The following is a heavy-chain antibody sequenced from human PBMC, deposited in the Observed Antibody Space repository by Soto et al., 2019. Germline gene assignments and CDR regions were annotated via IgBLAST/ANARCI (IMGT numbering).Heavy chain of an antibody. D-gene: IGHD4-17*01. Sequence: SVKVSCKASGGTFSSYAISWVRQAPGQGLEWMGGIIPIFGTANYAQKFQGRVTITADESTSTAYMELSSLRSEDTAVYYCARDTHGDPGAFDYWGQGTLVTVSS. CDR3: ARDTHGDPGAFDY. CDR2: IIPIFGTA. J-gene: IGHJ4*02. V-gene: IGHV1-69*13. CDR1: GGTFSSYA.